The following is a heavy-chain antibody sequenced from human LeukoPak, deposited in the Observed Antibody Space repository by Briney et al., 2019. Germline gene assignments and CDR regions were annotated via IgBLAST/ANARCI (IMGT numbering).Heavy chain of an antibody. Sequence: PGGSLRLSCAASGFTFSSYGMHWVRQAPGKGLEWVSYISSSGSTRYYADSVQGRFTISRDNAKNSLYLQMSSLRAEDTAVYYCAREGRRTYDDFDYWGQGTLVTVSS. CDR1: GFTFSSYG. CDR3: AREGRRTYDDFDY. D-gene: IGHD5-12*01. V-gene: IGHV3-48*04. CDR2: ISSSGSTR. J-gene: IGHJ4*02.